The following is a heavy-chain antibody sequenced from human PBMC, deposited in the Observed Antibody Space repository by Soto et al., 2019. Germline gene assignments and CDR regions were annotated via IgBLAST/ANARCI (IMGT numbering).Heavy chain of an antibody. J-gene: IGHJ5*02. V-gene: IGHV4-34*01. CDR1: GGSFSGYY. CDR3: ARGIDYSNSPNWFDP. CDR2: INHSGST. Sequence: TSETLSLTCAVYGGSFSGYYWSWIRQPPGKGLEWIGEINHSGSTNYNPSLKSRVTISVDTSKNQFSLKLSSVTAADTAVYYCARGIDYSNSPNWFDPWGQGTLVTVSS. D-gene: IGHD4-4*01.